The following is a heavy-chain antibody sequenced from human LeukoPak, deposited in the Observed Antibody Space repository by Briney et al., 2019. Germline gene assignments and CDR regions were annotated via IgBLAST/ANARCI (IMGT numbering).Heavy chain of an antibody. V-gene: IGHV3-74*01. CDR2: INSDGSGT. CDR1: GFTFSSYW. CDR3: ARDVDTSNYMSIFDP. J-gene: IGHJ5*02. D-gene: IGHD4-11*01. Sequence: QTGGSLRLSCAASGFTFSSYWMHWVRQAPGKGLVWVSRINSDGSGTSYADSVKGRFTISRDNAKNTLCLQMSSLRAEDTAVYSCARDVDTSNYMSIFDPWGQGTLVTVSS.